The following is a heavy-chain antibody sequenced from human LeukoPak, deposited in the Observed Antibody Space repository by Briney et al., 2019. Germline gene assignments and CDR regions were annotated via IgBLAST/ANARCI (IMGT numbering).Heavy chain of an antibody. J-gene: IGHJ6*03. CDR2: INPNSGGT. CDR3: ARGSVGDYGERYYYYMDV. V-gene: IGHV1-2*06. D-gene: IGHD4-17*01. Sequence: EASVKVSCKASGYTFTGYYMHWVRQAPGQGLEWMGRINPNSGGTNYAQKFQGRVTMTRDTSISTAYMELSRLRSGDTAVYYCARGSVGDYGERYYYYMDVWGKGTTVTVSS. CDR1: GYTFTGYY.